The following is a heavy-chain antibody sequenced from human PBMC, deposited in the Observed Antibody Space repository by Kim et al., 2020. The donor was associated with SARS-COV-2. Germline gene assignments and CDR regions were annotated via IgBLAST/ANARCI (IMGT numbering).Heavy chain of an antibody. CDR1: GYTFTSYA. V-gene: IGHV7-4-1*02. J-gene: IGHJ2*01. CDR2: INTNTGNP. D-gene: IGHD3-22*01. CDR3: ARETNYYDSSGIVWYFDL. Sequence: ASVKVSCKASGYTFTSYAMNWVRQAPGQGLEWMGWINTNTGNPTYAQGFTGRFVFSLDTSVSTAYLQISSLKAEDTAVYYCARETNYYDSSGIVWYFDLWGRGTLVTVSS.